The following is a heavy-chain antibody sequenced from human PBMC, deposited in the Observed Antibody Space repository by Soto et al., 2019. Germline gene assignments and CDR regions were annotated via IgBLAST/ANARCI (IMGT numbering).Heavy chain of an antibody. D-gene: IGHD3-3*01. J-gene: IGHJ4*02. CDR1: GFSFGTYW. CDR3: ARDVGPITIFGEALSGYFDF. Sequence: GSLRLSCAVSGFSFGTYWMSWVRQAPGKGLEWLASIKQDGSERYYLDSVKGRFTISRDNAKDSLSLQMNSLRGEDTAFYYCARDVGPITIFGEALSGYFDFWGQGTLVTVSS. CDR2: IKQDGSER. V-gene: IGHV3-7*03.